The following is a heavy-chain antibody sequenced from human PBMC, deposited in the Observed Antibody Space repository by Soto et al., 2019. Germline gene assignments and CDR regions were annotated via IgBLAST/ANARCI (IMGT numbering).Heavy chain of an antibody. CDR3: ARSRADIVLMVYAIHAFDI. CDR2: IYYSGST. J-gene: IGHJ3*02. Sequence: QVQLQESGPGLVKPSETLSLTCTVSGGSISSYYWSWIRQPPGKGLEWIGYIYYSGSTNYNPSLKRRVTISVDTSKNQFSLKLSSVTAADTAVYYCARSRADIVLMVYAIHAFDIWGQGTMVTVSS. CDR1: GGSISSYY. D-gene: IGHD2-8*01. V-gene: IGHV4-59*01.